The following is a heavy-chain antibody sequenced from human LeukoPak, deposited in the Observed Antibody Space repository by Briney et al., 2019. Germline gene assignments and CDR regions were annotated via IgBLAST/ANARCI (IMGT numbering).Heavy chain of an antibody. CDR2: INRSGST. J-gene: IGHJ5*02. Sequence: SETLSLTCAVYGGSFSGYYWSWIRQPPGKGLEWIGEINRSGSTNYNPSLKSRITISVDTSKNQFSLKLSSVTAADTAVYYCARGKGTMVRGVSQWKWFDPWGQGTLVTVSS. D-gene: IGHD3-10*01. CDR3: ARGKGTMVRGVSQWKWFDP. CDR1: GGSFSGYY. V-gene: IGHV4-34*01.